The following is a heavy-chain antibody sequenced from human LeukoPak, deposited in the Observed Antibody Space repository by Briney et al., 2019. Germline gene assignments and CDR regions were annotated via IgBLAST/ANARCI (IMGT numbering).Heavy chain of an antibody. Sequence: GSLRLSCAASGFTFSSYGMSWVRQPPGKGLEWIGEINHSGSTNYNPSLKSRVTISVDTSKNQFSLKLSSVTAADTAVYYCASSGAGTTEAFDIWGQGTMVTVSS. CDR1: GFTFSSYG. J-gene: IGHJ3*02. V-gene: IGHV4-34*01. D-gene: IGHD1-1*01. CDR2: INHSGST. CDR3: ASSGAGTTEAFDI.